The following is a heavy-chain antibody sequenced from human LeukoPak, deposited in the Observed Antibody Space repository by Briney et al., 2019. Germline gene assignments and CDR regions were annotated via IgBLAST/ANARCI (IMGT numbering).Heavy chain of an antibody. V-gene: IGHV4-59*01. J-gene: IGHJ4*02. Sequence: SSETLSLTCTVSGGSISSYYWSWIRQPPGKGLEWIGYIYYSGSTNYNPSLKSRVTISVDTSKNQFSLKLSSVTAADTAVYYCARVTYYYDSSGFDYWGQGTLVTVSS. CDR3: ARVTYYYDSSGFDY. CDR2: IYYSGST. D-gene: IGHD3-22*01. CDR1: GGSISSYY.